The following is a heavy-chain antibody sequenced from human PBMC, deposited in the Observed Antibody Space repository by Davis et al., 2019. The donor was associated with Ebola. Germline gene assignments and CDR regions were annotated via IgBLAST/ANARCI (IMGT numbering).Heavy chain of an antibody. CDR1: GYVFIRND. V-gene: IGHV1-18*04. CDR3: ARTYSGSRIIMDV. D-gene: IGHD6-13*01. J-gene: IGHJ6*04. Sequence: ASVKVSCKASGYVFIRNDISWFRQAPGQGLEWMGWISPFTHNTHSAQKFQGRITMTTDGSTNTVFMDLTSLRSDDTAVYYCARTYSGSRIIMDVWGKGTTVTVSS. CDR2: ISPFTHNT.